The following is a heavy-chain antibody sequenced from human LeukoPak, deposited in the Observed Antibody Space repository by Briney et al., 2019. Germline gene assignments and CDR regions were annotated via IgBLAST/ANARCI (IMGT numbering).Heavy chain of an antibody. CDR2: ISGSGGST. D-gene: IGHD3-22*01. Sequence: GGSLRLSCAASGFTFSSYAMSWVRQAPGKGLEWVSAISGSGGSTYYADSVKGRFTISRDNSKNTLYLQMNSLRAEDTAVYYCTTDQGYYDSSGYHDAFDIWGQGTMVTVSS. CDR1: GFTFSSYA. J-gene: IGHJ3*02. CDR3: TTDQGYYDSSGYHDAFDI. V-gene: IGHV3-23*01.